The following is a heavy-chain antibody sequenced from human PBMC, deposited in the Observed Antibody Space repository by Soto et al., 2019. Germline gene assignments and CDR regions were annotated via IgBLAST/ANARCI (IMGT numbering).Heavy chain of an antibody. J-gene: IGHJ4*02. V-gene: IGHV4-30-4*01. CDR1: GGSISSGDYY. CDR2: IYYSGST. CDR3: ARDKITGLFDY. Sequence: SETLSLTCTVSGGSISSGDYYWSWIRQPPGKGLEWIGHIYYSGSTNYNPSLKSRVTISVDTSKNQFSLKLTSVTAADTAVYYCARDKITGLFDYWGQGTLDTVSS. D-gene: IGHD2-8*02.